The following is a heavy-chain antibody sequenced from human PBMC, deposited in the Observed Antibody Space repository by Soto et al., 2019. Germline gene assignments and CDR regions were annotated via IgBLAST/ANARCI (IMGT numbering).Heavy chain of an antibody. CDR3: ARHVPAAGYYYGMDV. CDR1: GGTXXXXA. Sequence: QVQLVQSGAEVKKPGSSVKVSCKASGGTXXXXAXXXXXXXXGQGLEWMGGIIPIFGTANYAQKFQGRVTITXXESTSTAXXXXXXXXXXDTAVYYCARHVPAAGYYYGMDVWGQGTTVTVSS. D-gene: IGHD2-2*01. CDR2: IIPIFGTA. J-gene: IGHJ6*02. V-gene: IGHV1-69*05.